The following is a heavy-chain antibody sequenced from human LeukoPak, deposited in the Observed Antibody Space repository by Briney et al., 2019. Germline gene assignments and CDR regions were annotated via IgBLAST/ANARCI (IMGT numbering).Heavy chain of an antibody. D-gene: IGHD3-22*01. V-gene: IGHV3-30-3*01. J-gene: IGHJ4*02. CDR2: ISYDGSNK. CDR1: GFTFSSYA. Sequence: PGRSLRLSCAASGFTFSSYAMHWVRQAPGKGLEWVAVISYDGSNKYYADSVKGRFTISRDNSKNTLYLQMNSLRAEDTAVYYCARVKYYYDSSGYYYVSIFDYWGQGTLVTVSS. CDR3: ARVKYYYDSSGYYYVSIFDY.